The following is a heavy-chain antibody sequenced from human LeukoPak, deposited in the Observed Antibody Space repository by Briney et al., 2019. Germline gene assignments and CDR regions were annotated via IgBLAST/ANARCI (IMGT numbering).Heavy chain of an antibody. V-gene: IGHV1-18*04. Sequence: ASVKVSCKASGYTFTSYYMHWVRQAPGQGLEWMGWISAYNGNTNYAQKLQGRVTMTTDTSTSTAYMELRSLRYDDTAVYYCATNILVRDIINWFDPWGQGTLVTVSS. D-gene: IGHD3-10*01. CDR1: GYTFTSYY. CDR2: ISAYNGNT. CDR3: ATNILVRDIINWFDP. J-gene: IGHJ5*02.